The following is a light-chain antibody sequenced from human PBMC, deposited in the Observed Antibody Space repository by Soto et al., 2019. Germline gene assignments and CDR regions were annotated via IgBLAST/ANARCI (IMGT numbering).Light chain of an antibody. CDR1: SSNIGAGYD. Sequence: QPVLTQPPSVSGAPGQRVTISCTGSSSNIGAGYDVHWYQQLPGTAPKLLIYGNNNRPSGVPDRFSGSKSGTSASLAITGLQAEDEADYYCQSYDSSLSGWVFGGGTKLTFL. CDR2: GNN. V-gene: IGLV1-40*01. J-gene: IGLJ3*02. CDR3: QSYDSSLSGWV.